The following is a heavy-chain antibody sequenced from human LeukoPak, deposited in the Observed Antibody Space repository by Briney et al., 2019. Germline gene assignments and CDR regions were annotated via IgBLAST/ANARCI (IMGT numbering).Heavy chain of an antibody. CDR3: ARDEGYGVVRDLDY. CDR2: IYHSGST. CDR1: GYSISSGYY. D-gene: IGHD3-3*01. V-gene: IGHV4-38-2*02. J-gene: IGHJ4*02. Sequence: PSETLSLTCTVSGYSISSGYYWGWIRPPPGKGLEWIGSIYHSGSTYYNPSLKSRVTISVDTSKNQFSLKLSSVTAADTAVYYCARDEGYGVVRDLDYWGQGTLVTVSS.